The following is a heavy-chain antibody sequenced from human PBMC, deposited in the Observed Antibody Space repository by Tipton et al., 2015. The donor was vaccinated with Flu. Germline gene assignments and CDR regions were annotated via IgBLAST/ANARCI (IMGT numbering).Heavy chain of an antibody. CDR3: AKETYTDNFYHYGMDV. CDR2: IGWDPVTL. CDR1: GFNFDQYD. D-gene: IGHD5-24*01. V-gene: IGHV3-9*01. J-gene: IGHJ6*02. Sequence: SLRLSCAASGFNFDQYDMHWARQAPGKGLEWVSGIGWDPVTLGYADSVKGRFTISRDNAKKSLYLEMHSLRAEDTALYYCAKETYTDNFYHYGMDVWGQGTTVTVSS.